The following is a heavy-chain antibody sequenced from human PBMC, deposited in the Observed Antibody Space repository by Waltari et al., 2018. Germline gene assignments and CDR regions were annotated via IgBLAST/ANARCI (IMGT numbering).Heavy chain of an antibody. Sequence: QVQLQESGPGLVKTSQTLSLTCTVSGGSISSGGYYWSWTRQHPGKGLGGIWYIYSSGGTYSNPSLKSLFTISVDTSKNQFSLNLSSVAAADTAVYYCARYGDYCDAFDIWGQGTMVTVSS. V-gene: IGHV4-31*01. CDR3: ARYGDYCDAFDI. CDR2: IYSSGGT. J-gene: IGHJ3*02. D-gene: IGHD4-17*01. CDR1: GGSISSGGYY.